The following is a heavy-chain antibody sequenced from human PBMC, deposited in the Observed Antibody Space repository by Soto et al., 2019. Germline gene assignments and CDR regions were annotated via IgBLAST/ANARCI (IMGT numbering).Heavy chain of an antibody. CDR3: ARGLYCGGDCYSPYFDY. D-gene: IGHD2-21*02. CDR1: GGSFSGYY. V-gene: IGHV4-34*01. CDR2: INHSGST. J-gene: IGHJ4*02. Sequence: QVQLQQWGAGLLKPSETLSLTCAVYGGSFSGYYWSWIRQPPGKGLEWIGEINHSGSTNYNPSLKSRVTISVDTSKNQFSLKLSSVTAADTAVYYCARGLYCGGDCYSPYFDYCGQGTLVTVSS.